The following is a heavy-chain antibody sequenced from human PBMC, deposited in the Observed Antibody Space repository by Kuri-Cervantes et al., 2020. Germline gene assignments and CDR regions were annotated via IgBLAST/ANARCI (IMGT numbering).Heavy chain of an antibody. Sequence: SVKVSCKASGGTFSSYAISWVRQAPGQGLEWMGGIIPIFGTANYAQKFQGRVTITTDESTSTAYMELSGLRSEDTAVYYCARGLYGDYYYYYYMDVWGKGTTVTVSS. CDR1: GGTFSSYA. J-gene: IGHJ6*03. CDR3: ARGLYGDYYYYYYMDV. V-gene: IGHV1-69*05. CDR2: IIPIFGTA. D-gene: IGHD4-17*01.